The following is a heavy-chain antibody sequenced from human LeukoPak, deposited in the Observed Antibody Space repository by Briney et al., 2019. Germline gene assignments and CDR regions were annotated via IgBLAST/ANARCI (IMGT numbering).Heavy chain of an antibody. CDR1: GFTFSGSA. CDR2: IRSKANSYAT. D-gene: IGHD4-17*01. V-gene: IGHV3-73*01. J-gene: IGHJ4*02. CDR3: TRHASTVTTDY. Sequence: GGPLRLSCAASGFTFSGSAMHWVRQASGKGLEWVGRIRSKANSYATAYAASVKGRFTISRNDSKNTAYLQMNSLKTEDTAVYYCTRHASTVTTDYWGQGTLVTVSS.